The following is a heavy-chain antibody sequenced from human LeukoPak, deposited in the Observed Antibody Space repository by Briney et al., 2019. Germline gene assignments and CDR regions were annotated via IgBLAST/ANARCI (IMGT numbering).Heavy chain of an antibody. Sequence: GGSLRLSCAASGFTFSSYAMSWVRQAPGKGLEWVSAISGSGGSTYYADSVKGRFTISRDNSKNTLYLQMNSLRAEDTAVYYCAKCPVLRYFEWSWFDPWGQGTLVTVSS. J-gene: IGHJ5*02. V-gene: IGHV3-23*01. CDR2: ISGSGGST. CDR3: AKCPVLRYFEWSWFDP. CDR1: GFTFSSYA. D-gene: IGHD3-9*01.